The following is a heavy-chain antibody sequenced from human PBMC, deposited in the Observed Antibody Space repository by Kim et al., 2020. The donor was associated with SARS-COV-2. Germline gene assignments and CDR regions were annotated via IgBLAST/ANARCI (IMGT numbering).Heavy chain of an antibody. CDR1: GFPFSCAW. CDR2: IKSNADGGTT. Sequence: GGSLRLSCATSGFPFSCAWMTWVRQGPGKGLEWVGRIKSNADGGTTDYAAPVKGRFSISRDDSKSTVYLQMNSLKTEDTVVYYCTTDLVRNYFGSGTNDWGQGTLVTVSS. D-gene: IGHD3-10*01. V-gene: IGHV3-15*01. J-gene: IGHJ4*02. CDR3: TTDLVRNYFGSGTND.